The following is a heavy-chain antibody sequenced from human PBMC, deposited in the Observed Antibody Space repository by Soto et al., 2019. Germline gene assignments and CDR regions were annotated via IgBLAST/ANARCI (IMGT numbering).Heavy chain of an antibody. V-gene: IGHV1-69*13. CDR3: ARAPMVLTRSYFDS. CDR1: GGTFSRYA. CDR2: IIPIFGTA. Sequence: SVKVSCKASGGTFSRYAISWVRQAPGQGLEWMGGIIPIFGTANYAQKFQGRVTITADESTSTAYMELTSVTAADTAVYYCARAPMVLTRSYFDSWGQGTPVTVSS. J-gene: IGHJ4*02. D-gene: IGHD2-8*01.